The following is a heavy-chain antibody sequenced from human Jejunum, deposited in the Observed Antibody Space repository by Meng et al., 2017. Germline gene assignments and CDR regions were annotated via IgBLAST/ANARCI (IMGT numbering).Heavy chain of an antibody. CDR1: GGSISNDY. V-gene: IGHV4-59*01. CDR3: ARGAGWYPS. D-gene: IGHD6-19*01. Sequence: QDQLQESGPGLVKPSETLSLTCTVSGGSISNDYWSWLRQPPGKGPEWLAYIYYTGKTNYNPSLKSRLTISIDTSKNQFSLKLNSVTAADTAVYYCARGAGWYPSWGQGTLVTVSS. J-gene: IGHJ5*02. CDR2: IYYTGKT.